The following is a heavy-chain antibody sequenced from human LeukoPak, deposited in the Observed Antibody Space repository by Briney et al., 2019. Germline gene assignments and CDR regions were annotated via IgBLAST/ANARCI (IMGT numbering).Heavy chain of an antibody. CDR2: ISGSGGST. J-gene: IGHJ3*02. CDR1: GFTFSSYA. V-gene: IGHV3-23*01. D-gene: IGHD3-22*01. CDR3: AKDFSAPVRLLDAFDI. Sequence: PGGSLRLSCAASGFTFSSYAMSWVRQAPGKGLEWVSAISGSGGSTYYADSVKGRFTISRDNSKNTLYLQMNSLRAEDTAVYYCAKDFSAPVRLLDAFDIWDQGTMVTVSS.